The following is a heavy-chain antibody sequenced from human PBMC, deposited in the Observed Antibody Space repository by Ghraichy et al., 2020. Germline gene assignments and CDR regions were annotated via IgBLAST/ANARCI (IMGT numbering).Heavy chain of an antibody. CDR1: GGSVSSGYYY. V-gene: IGHV4-61*01. Sequence: SETLSLTCTVSGGSVSSGYYYWNWIRQPPGKGLEWIGYLYDSGSTNYNPSLKSRVTISVDTSKNQFSLKLSSVTAADTAVYYCARVRDSSSSHGMDVWGQGTTVTVSS. CDR3: ARVRDSSSSHGMDV. D-gene: IGHD6-6*01. CDR2: LYDSGST. J-gene: IGHJ6*02.